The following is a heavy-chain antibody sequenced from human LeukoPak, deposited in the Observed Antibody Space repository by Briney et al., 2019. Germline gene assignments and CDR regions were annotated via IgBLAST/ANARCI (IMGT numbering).Heavy chain of an antibody. V-gene: IGHV1-24*01. Sequence: GASVKVSCKVSGYTLTELSMHWVRQAPGKGLEWMGGFDPEDGETIYAQKFQGRVTMTEDTSTDTAYMELSSLRSEDTAVYYCAKNVRDTGTFDYWGQGTLVTVSS. CDR2: FDPEDGET. CDR3: AKNVRDTGTFDY. D-gene: IGHD5-18*01. J-gene: IGHJ4*02. CDR1: GYTLTELS.